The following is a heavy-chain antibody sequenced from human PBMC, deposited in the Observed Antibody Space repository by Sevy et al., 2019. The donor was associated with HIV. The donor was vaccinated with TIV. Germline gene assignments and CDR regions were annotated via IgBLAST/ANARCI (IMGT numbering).Heavy chain of an antibody. CDR2: ISSSSSYI. CDR1: GFTFSSYR. J-gene: IGHJ4*02. Sequence: GGSLRLSCAASGFTFSSYRMNWVRQAPGKGLEWVSYISSSSSYIYYADSVKGRFTISRDNAKNSLYLQMNSLRAEDTAVYYCARLPVVVTAINYWGQGTLVTVSS. CDR3: ARLPVVVTAINY. V-gene: IGHV3-21*01. D-gene: IGHD2-21*02.